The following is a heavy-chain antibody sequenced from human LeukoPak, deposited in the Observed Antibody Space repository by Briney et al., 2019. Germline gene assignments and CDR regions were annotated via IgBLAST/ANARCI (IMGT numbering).Heavy chain of an antibody. D-gene: IGHD4-11*01. CDR1: GYTFTGYY. CDR3: ATSAGDYRAGHYYYMGV. V-gene: IGHV1-2*02. J-gene: IGHJ6*03. Sequence: ASVKVSCKASGYTFTGYYFHWVPQAPGQGLEWVGWINPNTAGTNYAQKFLGGVTLTWDTSISTAYMELNRLTSDDTAVYYCATSAGDYRAGHYYYMGVWGKGTSVTVSS. CDR2: INPNTAGT.